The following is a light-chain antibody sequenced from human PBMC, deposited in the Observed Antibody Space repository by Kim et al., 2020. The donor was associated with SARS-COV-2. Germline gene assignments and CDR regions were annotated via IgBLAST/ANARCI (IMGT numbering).Light chain of an antibody. J-gene: IGLJ3*02. V-gene: IGLV3-1*01. CDR3: QAWDSSTAV. CDR2: QHT. CDR1: KLGDKY. Sequence: SYELTQPPSVSVSPGQTASITCSGSKLGDKYAYWYQKKPGQSPVLVIYQHTKRPSGISQRFSGSSSGNTATLTISRAQTMDEADYYCQAWDSSTAVIGGGTQLTVL.